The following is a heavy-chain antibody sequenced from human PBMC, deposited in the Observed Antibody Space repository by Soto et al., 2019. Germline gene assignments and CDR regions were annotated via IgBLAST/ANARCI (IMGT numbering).Heavy chain of an antibody. V-gene: IGHV1-18*01. D-gene: IGHD6-13*01. Sequence: ASVKVSCKASGYTFTSYGISWVRQAPGQGLEWMGWISAYSGNTNYAQKLQGRVTMTTDTSTSTAYMELRSLRSDDTAVYYCARRSSWYYYYGMDVWGQGTTVTVSS. CDR1: GYTFTSYG. CDR2: ISAYSGNT. CDR3: ARRSSWYYYYGMDV. J-gene: IGHJ6*02.